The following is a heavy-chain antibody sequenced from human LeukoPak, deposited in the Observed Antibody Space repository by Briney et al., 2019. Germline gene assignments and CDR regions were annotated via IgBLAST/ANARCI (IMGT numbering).Heavy chain of an antibody. CDR3: AKLPSMYCGGDCYTEYFQH. V-gene: IGHV3-30*18. Sequence: PGGSLRLSCAASGFTFSSYGTHWVRQAPGKGLEWVAVISYDGSNKYYADSVKGRFTISRDNSKNTLYLQMNSLRAEDTAVYYCAKLPSMYCGGDCYTEYFQHWGQGTLVTVSS. J-gene: IGHJ1*01. CDR2: ISYDGSNK. CDR1: GFTFSSYG. D-gene: IGHD2-21*02.